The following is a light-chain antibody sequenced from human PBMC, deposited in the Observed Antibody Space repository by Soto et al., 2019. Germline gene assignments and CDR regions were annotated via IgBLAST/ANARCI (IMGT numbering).Light chain of an antibody. CDR3: LQHNSYPYT. J-gene: IGKJ2*01. V-gene: IGKV1-9*01. CDR1: QGISSY. CDR2: AAS. Sequence: QLTQSPSSLSTSVGDRVTITCRASQGISSYLAWYQQRPGRAPKLLIYAASTLRSGVPSRFSGSGSGTDFTLTISSLQPEDFATYYCLQHNSYPYTIGQGTKLEIK.